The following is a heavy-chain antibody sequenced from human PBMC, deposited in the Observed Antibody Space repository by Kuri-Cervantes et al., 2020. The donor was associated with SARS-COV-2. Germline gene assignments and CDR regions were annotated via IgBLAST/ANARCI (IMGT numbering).Heavy chain of an antibody. V-gene: IGHV3-23*01. D-gene: IGHD6-13*01. CDR3: ASRRDAAAGGLYYYYYMDV. CDR1: GFSFSSYG. J-gene: IGHJ6*03. CDR2: ISGSGGST. Sequence: GGSLRLSCAASGFSFSSYGMSWVRQVPGKGLDWVSAISGSGGSTYYADSVKGRFTISRDNSKNTLYLQMNSLRAEDTAVYYCASRRDAAAGGLYYYYYMDVWGKGTTVTVSS.